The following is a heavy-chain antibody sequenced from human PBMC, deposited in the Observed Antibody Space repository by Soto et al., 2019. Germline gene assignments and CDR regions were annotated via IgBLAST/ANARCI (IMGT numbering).Heavy chain of an antibody. D-gene: IGHD5-18*01. J-gene: IGHJ5*02. Sequence: NPSETLSLTCTVSGGSIDSYYWTWIRQPPGKGLEWIGYVYYTGTTTYSPSLKSRVAISLDTSQNQFSLSLSSVTSADTAVYYCARGRGYSYGLDPWGQGTLVTVSS. CDR3: ARGRGYSYGLDP. V-gene: IGHV4-59*08. CDR1: GGSIDSYY. CDR2: VYYTGTT.